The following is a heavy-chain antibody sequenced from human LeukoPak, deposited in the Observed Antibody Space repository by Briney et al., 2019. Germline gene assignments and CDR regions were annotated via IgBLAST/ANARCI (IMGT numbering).Heavy chain of an antibody. D-gene: IGHD3-16*02. CDR1: GCTFSSYC. J-gene: IGHJ4*02. V-gene: IGHV3-21*01. CDR2: ISSSSSYL. CDR3: AREDHVPMITFGVVIVKGDY. Sequence: GGSLTLSCLASGCTFSSYCMNWVRQAPGKGLEWVSSISSSSSYLYYADAVKGRFTISRDNAKNSLYLQMNSLRAEDTAVDYCAREDHVPMITFGVVIVKGDYWGQGTLVTVSS.